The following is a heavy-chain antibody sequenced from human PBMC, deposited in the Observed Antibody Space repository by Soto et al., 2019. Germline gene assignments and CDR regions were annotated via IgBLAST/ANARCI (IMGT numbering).Heavy chain of an antibody. CDR2: FDPEDGET. D-gene: IGHD2-15*01. CDR1: GYTLTELS. CDR3: ATSPTRGVVVAALRPHWFDP. Sequence: GASVKVSCKVSGYTLTELSMHWVRQAPGKGLEWMGGFDPEDGETIYAQKFQGRVTMTEDTSTDTAYMELSSLRSEDTAVYYCATSPTRGVVVAALRPHWFDPWGQGTLVTVSS. J-gene: IGHJ5*02. V-gene: IGHV1-24*01.